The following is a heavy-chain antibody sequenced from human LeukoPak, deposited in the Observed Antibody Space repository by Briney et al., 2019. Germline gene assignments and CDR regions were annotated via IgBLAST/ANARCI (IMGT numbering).Heavy chain of an antibody. V-gene: IGHV3-30-3*01. CDR3: ARGDYYDSSGFDPDAFDI. CDR1: GFTFSSDA. CDR2: ISYDGSNK. J-gene: IGHJ3*02. D-gene: IGHD3-22*01. Sequence: GGSLRLSCAASGFTFSSDAMHWVRQAPGKGLEWVAVISYDGSNKYYADSVKGRFTISRDNSKNTLYLQMNSLRAEDTAVYYCARGDYYDSSGFDPDAFDIWGQGTMVTVSS.